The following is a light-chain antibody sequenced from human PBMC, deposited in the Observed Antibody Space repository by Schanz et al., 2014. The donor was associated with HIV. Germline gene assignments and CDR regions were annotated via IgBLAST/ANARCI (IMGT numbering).Light chain of an antibody. CDR1: QDISDC. J-gene: IGKJ4*01. CDR3: QQADSFPPT. CDR2: SAS. Sequence: DIQMTQSPSSLSASVGDRVTITCRASQDISDCLNWYHQKPGKAPKLLIYSASTLQSGVPSRFSGSGSETDFNLTISSLQPEDFADYYCQQADSFPPTFGGGTKVEI. V-gene: IGKV1-12*01.